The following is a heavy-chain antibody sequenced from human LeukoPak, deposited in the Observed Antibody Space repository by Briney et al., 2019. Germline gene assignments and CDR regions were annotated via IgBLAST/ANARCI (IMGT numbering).Heavy chain of an antibody. CDR1: GYSFTSYW. CDR3: VRHSIPLMELDY. J-gene: IGHJ4*02. Sequence: GESLKISCKGSGYSFTSYWIGWVRQMPGKGLEWMGIIYSGDSDTRYSPSFQGQVTISAAKSISTAYLQWSSLKASDTAMYHCVRHSIPLMELDYWGQGTLVTVSS. D-gene: IGHD1-1*01. V-gene: IGHV5-51*01. CDR2: IYSGDSDT.